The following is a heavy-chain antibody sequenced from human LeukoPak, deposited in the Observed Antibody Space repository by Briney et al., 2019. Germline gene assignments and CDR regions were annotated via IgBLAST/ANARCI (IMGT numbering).Heavy chain of an antibody. D-gene: IGHD3-22*01. CDR3: ARVLYYYDSSGSDY. Sequence: EASVKVSCKASGYTFTSYGISWVQQAPGQGLEWMGWISAYNGNTNYAQKLQGRVTMTTDTSTSTAYMELRSLRSDDTTVYYFARVLYYYDSSGSDYWGQGTLVTVSS. V-gene: IGHV1-18*01. J-gene: IGHJ4*02. CDR1: GYTFTSYG. CDR2: ISAYNGNT.